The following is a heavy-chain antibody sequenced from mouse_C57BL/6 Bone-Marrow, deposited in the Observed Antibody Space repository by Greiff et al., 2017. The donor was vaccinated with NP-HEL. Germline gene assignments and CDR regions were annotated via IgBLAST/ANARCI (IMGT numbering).Heavy chain of an antibody. CDR3: ARERESSGPAY. V-gene: IGHV1-52*01. J-gene: IGHJ2*01. CDR2: IDPSDSET. Sequence: VQLQQPGAELVRPGSSVKLSCKASGYTFTSYWMHWVKQRPIQGLEWIGNIDPSDSETHYNQKFKDKATLTVDKSSSTAYMQLSSLTSEDSAVSWCARERESSGPAYWGQGTPLTVSA. D-gene: IGHD3-2*02. CDR1: GYTFTSYW.